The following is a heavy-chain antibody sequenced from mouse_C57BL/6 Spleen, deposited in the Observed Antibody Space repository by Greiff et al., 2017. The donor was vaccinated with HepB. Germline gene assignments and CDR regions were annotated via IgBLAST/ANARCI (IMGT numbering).Heavy chain of an antibody. D-gene: IGHD2-3*01. J-gene: IGHJ4*01. CDR1: GFTFTDYY. Sequence: EVKLMESGGGLVQPGGSLSLSCAASGFTFTDYYMSWVRQPPGKALEWLGFIRNKANGYTTEYSASVKGRFTISRDNSQSILYLQMNALRAEDSATYYCARDGYYVAMDYWGQGTSVTVSS. CDR3: ARDGYYVAMDY. V-gene: IGHV7-3*01. CDR2: IRNKANGYTT.